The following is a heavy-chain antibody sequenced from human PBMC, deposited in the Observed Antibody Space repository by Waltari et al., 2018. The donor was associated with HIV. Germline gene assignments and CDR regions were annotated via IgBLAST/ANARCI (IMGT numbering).Heavy chain of an antibody. CDR1: GFTFSNAW. D-gene: IGHD2-2*01. CDR2: IKSKSDGGTT. CDR3: TTDEGVPELYYYYGMDV. V-gene: IGHV3-15*01. Sequence: EVQLVESGGGLVKPGGSLRLSCAASGFTFSNAWMSWVRQAPGKGLEWVGRIKSKSDGGTTDYAAPVKGRFTISRDDSKNTLYLQMNSLKTEDTAVYYCTTDEGVPELYYYYGMDVWGQGTTVTVSS. J-gene: IGHJ6*02.